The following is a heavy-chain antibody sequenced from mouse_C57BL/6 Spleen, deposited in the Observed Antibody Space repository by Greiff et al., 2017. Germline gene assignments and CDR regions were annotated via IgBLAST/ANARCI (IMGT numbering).Heavy chain of an antibody. CDR1: GYTFTDYN. CDR2: INPNNGGT. CDR3: AREVYDGDFGY. V-gene: IGHV1-22*01. Sequence: VQLKESGPELVKPGASVKMSCKASGYTFTDYNMHWVKQSHGKSLEWIGYINPNNGGTSYNQKFKGKATLTVNKSSSTAYMELRSLTSEDSAVYYCAREVYDGDFGYQGKGTTLTVST. D-gene: IGHD2-3*01. J-gene: IGHJ2*01.